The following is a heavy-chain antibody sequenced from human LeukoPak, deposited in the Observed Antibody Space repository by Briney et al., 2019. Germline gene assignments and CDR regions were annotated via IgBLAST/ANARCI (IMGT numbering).Heavy chain of an antibody. J-gene: IGHJ5*01. Sequence: ASVKVSCKASGYIFSHYDINWVRQATGQGLEWMGWMNPGTGNTGYAQKFQSRITMTTNTSITTAYLEVSGLRSEDTAVYYCARGTSSGWYGHWFDSWGQGPLVIVSS. D-gene: IGHD6-13*01. CDR2: MNPGTGNT. CDR1: GYIFSHYD. V-gene: IGHV1-8*01. CDR3: ARGTSSGWYGHWFDS.